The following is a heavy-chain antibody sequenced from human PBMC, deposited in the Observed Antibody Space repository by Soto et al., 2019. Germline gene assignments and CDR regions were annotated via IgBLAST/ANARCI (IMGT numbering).Heavy chain of an antibody. CDR2: IYYSGST. CDR3: ARGAGRYSSSASYAFDM. V-gene: IGHV4-39*07. CDR1: GGSFSSSSYY. J-gene: IGHJ3*02. Sequence: PSETLSLTCTVSGGSFSSSSYYWGWIRQPPGKGLEWIGSIYYSGSTNYNPSLKSRVTISVDTSKNQFSLKLSSVTAADTAVYYCARGAGRYSSSASYAFDMWGQGTMVTVSS. D-gene: IGHD6-13*01.